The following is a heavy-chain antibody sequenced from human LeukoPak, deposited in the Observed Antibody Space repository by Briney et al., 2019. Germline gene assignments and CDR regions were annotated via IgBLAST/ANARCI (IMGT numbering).Heavy chain of an antibody. CDR2: IYSGDRT. CDR3: ERVSMSQY. J-gene: IGHJ4*02. D-gene: IGHD5/OR15-5a*01. V-gene: IGHV3-53*01. Sequence: GGSLRLSCAASGFTFSSYEMNWVRPAPGKGLEWVSVIYSGDRTYYADSVKGRITISRDSSKNTLYLQMNNLRAGDTAVYYGERVSMSQYWGQGTLVTVSS. CDR1: GFTFSSYE.